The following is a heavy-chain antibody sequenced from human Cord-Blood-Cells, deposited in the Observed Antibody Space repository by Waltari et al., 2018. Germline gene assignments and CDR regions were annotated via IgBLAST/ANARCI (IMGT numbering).Heavy chain of an antibody. D-gene: IGHD2-15*01. V-gene: IGHV4-59*01. CDR3: ARNIVVVVAATQYNWFDP. J-gene: IGHJ5*02. CDR1: GGSISSYY. Sequence: QVQLQESGPGLVKPSETLSLTCTVSGGSISSYYWSWIRQPPGKGLEWIGYIYYSGSTNYNPSLKRRVTISVDTSKNQFSLKLSSVTAADTAVYYCARNIVVVVAATQYNWFDPWGQGTLVTVSS. CDR2: IYYSGST.